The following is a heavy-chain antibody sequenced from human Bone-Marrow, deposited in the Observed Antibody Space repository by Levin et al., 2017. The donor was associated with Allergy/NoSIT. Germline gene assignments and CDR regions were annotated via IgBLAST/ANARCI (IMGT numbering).Heavy chain of an antibody. Sequence: SETLSLTCAVSGGSINSSNWWSWVRQPPGKGLEWIGSIYHSGSTYYNPSLKSRVTISVDTSKNQFSLKLSSVTAADTAVYYCARAGMITFGGSQFDYWGQGTRVTVSS. CDR3: ARAGMITFGGSQFDY. CDR2: IYHSGST. CDR1: GGSINSSNW. D-gene: IGHD3-16*01. V-gene: IGHV4-4*02. J-gene: IGHJ4*02.